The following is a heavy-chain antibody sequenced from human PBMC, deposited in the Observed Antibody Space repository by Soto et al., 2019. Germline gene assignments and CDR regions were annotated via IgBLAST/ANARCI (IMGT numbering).Heavy chain of an antibody. Sequence: ASVKVSCKASGYTFTSYYMHWVRQAPGQGLEWMGIINPSGGSTTYAQKFQGRVTMTRDTSTSTVYMELSSLRSEDTAVYYCVRRGIFGVVPYYYYGMDVWGQGTTVTVSS. CDR1: GYTFTSYY. CDR2: INPSGGST. V-gene: IGHV1-46*01. D-gene: IGHD3-3*01. J-gene: IGHJ6*02. CDR3: VRRGIFGVVPYYYYGMDV.